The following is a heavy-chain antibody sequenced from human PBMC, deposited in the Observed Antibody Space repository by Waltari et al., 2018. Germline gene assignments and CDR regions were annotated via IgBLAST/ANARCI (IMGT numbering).Heavy chain of an antibody. J-gene: IGHJ3*02. CDR2: IYYSGST. CDR1: GGSFSSHY. CDR3: ARDLPYSYGIMGAFDI. D-gene: IGHD5-18*01. V-gene: IGHV4-59*11. Sequence: QVQLQESGPGLVKPSETLSLTCTVSGGSFSSHYWSWIRQPPGKGLEWIGYIYYSGSTNYNPSLKSRVTISVDTSKNQFSLKLSSVTAADTAVYYCARDLPYSYGIMGAFDIWGQGTMVTVSS.